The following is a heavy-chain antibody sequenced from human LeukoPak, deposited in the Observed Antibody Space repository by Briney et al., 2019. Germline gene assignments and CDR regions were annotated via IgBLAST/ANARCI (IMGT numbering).Heavy chain of an antibody. D-gene: IGHD6-6*01. CDR2: IYYSGGT. Sequence: SQTLSLTCTVSGGSISSGGYYWSWIRQHPGKGLEWIGYIYYSGGTYYNPSLKSRVTISVDTSKNQFSLKLSSVTAADTAVYYCARVEFPKAARHVLPYYFDYWGQGTLVTVSS. CDR1: GGSISSGGYY. V-gene: IGHV4-31*03. CDR3: ARVEFPKAARHVLPYYFDY. J-gene: IGHJ4*02.